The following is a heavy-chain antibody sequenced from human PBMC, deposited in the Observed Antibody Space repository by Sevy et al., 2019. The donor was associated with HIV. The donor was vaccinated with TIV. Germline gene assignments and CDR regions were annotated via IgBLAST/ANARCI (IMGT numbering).Heavy chain of an antibody. V-gene: IGHV3-64D*06. Sequence: EGSLRLSCSASGFTFSSDPMHWVRQAPGKALEFVSVIDSNGDRTYYADSVKGRFIISRDNSKNMLYLQMGSLRAEDTALYYCVNVDRFLDQTEFDYWGQGTLVTVSS. J-gene: IGHJ4*02. CDR3: VNVDRFLDQTEFDY. D-gene: IGHD3-3*01. CDR1: GFTFSSDP. CDR2: IDSNGDRT.